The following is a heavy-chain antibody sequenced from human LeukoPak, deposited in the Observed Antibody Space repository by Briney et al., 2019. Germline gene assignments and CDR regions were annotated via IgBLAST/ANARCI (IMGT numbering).Heavy chain of an antibody. CDR2: TSGSSLST. Sequence: GGSLRLSCAASAFTFSSYAMSWVRQAPGEGLEWVSATSGSSLSTYYAAFVKGWFAISRDNSKTTLYLQMNSLGADDPAVYYCASPPHPVADCGGDCYDRYFQHWGQGTLVTVSS. J-gene: IGHJ1*01. CDR3: ASPPHPVADCGGDCYDRYFQH. V-gene: IGHV3-23*01. D-gene: IGHD2-21*02. CDR1: AFTFSSYA.